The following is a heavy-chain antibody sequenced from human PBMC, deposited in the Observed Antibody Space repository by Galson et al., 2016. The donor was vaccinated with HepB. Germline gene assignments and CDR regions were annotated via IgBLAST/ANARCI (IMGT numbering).Heavy chain of an antibody. V-gene: IGHV1-18*04. J-gene: IGHJ4*02. CDR3: ARDPKWPPSGTYNY. CDR1: GYTFTSYN. Sequence: SVKVSCKASGYTFTSYNINWVRQAPGQGLEWIGWIHPYNANTKFAPKFEGRVTMTTDTSTNTAYLELRGLGSDDTAVYFCARDPKWPPSGTYNYWGQGTLVTVSS. D-gene: IGHD3-3*01. CDR2: IHPYNANT.